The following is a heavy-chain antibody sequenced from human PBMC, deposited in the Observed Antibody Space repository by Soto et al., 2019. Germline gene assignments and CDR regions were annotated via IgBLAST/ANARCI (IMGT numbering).Heavy chain of an antibody. CDR3: ARGDCSGSNCYYFDF. CDR1: GGSINSGGYF. CDR2: IFYSGST. J-gene: IGHJ4*02. V-gene: IGHV4-31*03. D-gene: IGHD2-15*01. Sequence: PSETLSLTCTVSGGSINSGGYFWSWIRQHPGKGLEWIGYIFYSGSTFYNPSLQSRLTTSVDTSKNQFSLKLTSVTAADTAVYYCARGDCSGSNCYYFDFWGQGTLVTVSS.